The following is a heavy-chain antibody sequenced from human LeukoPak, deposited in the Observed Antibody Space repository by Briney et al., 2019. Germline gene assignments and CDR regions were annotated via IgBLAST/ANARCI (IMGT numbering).Heavy chain of an antibody. CDR3: ARLGQLKWFDP. CDR1: GGSFSGYY. V-gene: IGHV4-34*01. D-gene: IGHD6-13*01. Sequence: SETLSLTCAVYGGSFSGYYWSWIRQPPGKGLEWIGEINHSGSTNYNPSLKSRVTISVDMSKNQFSLKLSSVTAADTAVYYCARLGQLKWFDPWGQGTLVTVSS. CDR2: INHSGST. J-gene: IGHJ5*02.